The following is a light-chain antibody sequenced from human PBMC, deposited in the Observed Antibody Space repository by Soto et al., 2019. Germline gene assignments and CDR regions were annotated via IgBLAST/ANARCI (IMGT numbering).Light chain of an antibody. J-gene: IGLJ3*02. V-gene: IGLV2-14*03. CDR2: DVS. CDR1: SSDVGIYNY. Sequence: QSVLTQPASVSGSPGQSITISCTGTSSDVGIYNYVSWYQQHPGNAPKLMIYDVSDRPSGVSNRFSGSKSGNTASLTISGLQAEDEADYYCSSYTNSSTLVFGGGTKLTVL. CDR3: SSYTNSSTLV.